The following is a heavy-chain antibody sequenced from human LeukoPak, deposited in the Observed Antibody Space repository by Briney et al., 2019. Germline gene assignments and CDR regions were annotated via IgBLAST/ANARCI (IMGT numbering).Heavy chain of an antibody. CDR2: IYYGGSA. J-gene: IGHJ4*02. CDR3: ARVYSYGYNRYFDF. V-gene: IGHV4-39*07. CDR1: GGSISSSSYY. D-gene: IGHD5-18*01. Sequence: KASETLSLTCTVSGGSISSSSYYWGWIRQPPGKGLEWIGSIYYGGSAYYNPSLKSRVTISVDTSKNQFSLKLSSVTAADTAVYYCARVYSYGYNRYFDFWGQGTLVTVSS.